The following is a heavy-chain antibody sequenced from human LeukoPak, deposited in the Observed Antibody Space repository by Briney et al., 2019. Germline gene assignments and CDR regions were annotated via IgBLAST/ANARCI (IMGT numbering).Heavy chain of an antibody. CDR1: GYSISRSSYH. Sequence: SETLSLTCTVSGYSISRSSYHWGWIRPPPGKGLVWSGSIYYSGSTSYNPSLKSRVTISVDTSKNQFSLKLSSVTAADTGVYYCARNSSGWSFDYWGQGTLVTVSS. CDR2: IYYSGST. D-gene: IGHD6-19*01. J-gene: IGHJ4*02. CDR3: ARNSSGWSFDY. V-gene: IGHV4-39*01.